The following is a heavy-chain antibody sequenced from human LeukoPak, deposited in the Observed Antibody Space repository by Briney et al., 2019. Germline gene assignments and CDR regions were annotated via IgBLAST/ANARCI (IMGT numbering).Heavy chain of an antibody. Sequence: GGSLRLSCAASGFTFSSYAMSWVRQAPGKGLERVSAISGGGDSTYYSDSVKGRFTISRDYSKNTLYLQMNSLGADDTAVYYCAKVALFLYGGTYYSPCDSWGQGTLVTVSS. CDR3: AKVALFLYGGTYYSPCDS. V-gene: IGHV3-23*01. D-gene: IGHD1-26*01. CDR1: GFTFSSYA. J-gene: IGHJ4*02. CDR2: ISGGGDST.